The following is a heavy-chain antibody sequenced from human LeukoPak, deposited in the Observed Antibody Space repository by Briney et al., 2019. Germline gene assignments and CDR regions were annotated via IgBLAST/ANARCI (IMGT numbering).Heavy chain of an antibody. CDR1: GYSISSGYY. J-gene: IGHJ4*02. D-gene: IGHD6-19*01. Sequence: PSETLSLTCTVSGYSISSGYYWGWIRQPPGKGLKWIGSISHSGSTYYNPSLKSRVTISVDTSKNQFSLKLSSLTAADTAVYYCARGTLYSGWSYYFDYWGQGSQVTVSS. CDR3: ARGTLYSGWSYYFDY. V-gene: IGHV4-38-2*02. CDR2: ISHSGST.